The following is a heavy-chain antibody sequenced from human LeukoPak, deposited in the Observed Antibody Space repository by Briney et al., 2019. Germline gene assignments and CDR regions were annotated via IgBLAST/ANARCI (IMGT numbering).Heavy chain of an antibody. CDR2: IYYSGST. J-gene: IGHJ6*02. D-gene: IGHD5-18*01. V-gene: IGHV4-39*07. Sequence: PSETLSLTCTVSGGSISSSSYYWGWIRQPPGKGLEWIGSIYYSGSTYYNPSLKSRVTISVDTSKNQFSLKLSSVTAADTAVYYCARDLTYGYYYYGMDVWGQGTTVTVSS. CDR3: ARDLTYGYYYYGMDV. CDR1: GGSISSSSYY.